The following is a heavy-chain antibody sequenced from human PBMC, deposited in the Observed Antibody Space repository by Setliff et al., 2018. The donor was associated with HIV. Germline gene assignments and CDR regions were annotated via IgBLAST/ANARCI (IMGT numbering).Heavy chain of an antibody. J-gene: IGHJ6*03. CDR2: MHPHSGNT. CDR3: ASYYGSGAHYPYYYYMDV. D-gene: IGHD3-10*01. CDR1: SEYTFTNFD. Sequence: ASVKVSCKASSEYTFTNFDINWVRQAPGQGLEWMGWMHPHSGNTDYTQKFQGRVTMTRNTSISTAYMELSSLRSEDTAAYYCASYYGSGAHYPYYYYMDVWGKGTTVTVSS. V-gene: IGHV1-8*02.